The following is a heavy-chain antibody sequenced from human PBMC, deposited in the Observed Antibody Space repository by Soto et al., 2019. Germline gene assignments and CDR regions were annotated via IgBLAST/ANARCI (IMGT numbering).Heavy chain of an antibody. CDR3: ARDRSRGYFDP. Sequence: GGSLRLSCAASGFSFSSYGMHWVRQTTGKGLEWVSSISTTGDTYYLGSVRGRFTISRENAMNSFYLQMDSLRDEDTAVYYCARDRSRGYFDPWGQGTLVTVSS. V-gene: IGHV3-13*01. CDR2: ISTTGDT. J-gene: IGHJ5*02. D-gene: IGHD5-12*01. CDR1: GFSFSSYG.